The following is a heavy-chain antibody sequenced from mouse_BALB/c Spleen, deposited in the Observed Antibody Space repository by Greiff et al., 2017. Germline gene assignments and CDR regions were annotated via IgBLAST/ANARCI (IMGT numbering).Heavy chain of an antibody. D-gene: IGHD4-1*01. CDR3: TRGLGKEGYFDY. V-gene: IGHV1-5*01. CDR1: GYTFTSYW. Sequence: VHVKQSGTVLARPGASVKMSCKASGYTFTSYWMHWVKQRPGQGLEWIGAIYPGNSDTSYNQKFKGKAKLTAVTSTSTAYMELSSLTNEDSAVYYCTRGLGKEGYFDYWGQGTTLTVSS. CDR2: IYPGNSDT. J-gene: IGHJ2*01.